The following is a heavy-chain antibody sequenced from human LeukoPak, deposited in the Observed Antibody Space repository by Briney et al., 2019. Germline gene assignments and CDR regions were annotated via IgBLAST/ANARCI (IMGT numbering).Heavy chain of an antibody. CDR1: GGSITYYY. D-gene: IGHD3-10*01. CDR2: IYYSGNT. V-gene: IGHV4-59*06. Sequence: PSQTLSLTCTVTGGSITYYYWSRFRQRPGKGLEWIGYIYYSGNTYYNPSLESRIIISIDTSKSQFSLKLSSVTAADTAFYYCARMSGSGLTDYWGQGTLVTVSS. J-gene: IGHJ4*02. CDR3: ARMSGSGLTDY.